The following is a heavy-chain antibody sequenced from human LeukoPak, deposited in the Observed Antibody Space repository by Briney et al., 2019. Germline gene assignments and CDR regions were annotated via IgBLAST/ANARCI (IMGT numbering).Heavy chain of an antibody. V-gene: IGHV4-39*01. Sequence: SETLSLTCTVSGGSISSSSHSWGWIRQPPGKGLEWIGSISYSGSTYYNPSLKTRVAMSVDTSENQYSLKLSSVTAADSTVYYCVRIYCTSTSCYGDSYYGMDGWGQGTTVTVSS. CDR3: VRIYCTSTSCYGDSYYGMDG. CDR2: ISYSGST. D-gene: IGHD2-2*01. J-gene: IGHJ6*02. CDR1: GGSISSSSHS.